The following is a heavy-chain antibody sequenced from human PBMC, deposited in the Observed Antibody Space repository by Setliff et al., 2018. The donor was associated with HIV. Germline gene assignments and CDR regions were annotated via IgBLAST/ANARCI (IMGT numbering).Heavy chain of an antibody. V-gene: IGHV1-69*06. CDR2: IIPIFGTE. CDR3: ARGHSSSTNWFFDL. J-gene: IGHJ2*01. D-gene: IGHD6-6*01. CDR1: GGSFSNYG. Sequence: SVKVSCKASGGSFSNYGISWVRQDPGQGLEGVGRIIPIFGTENYAQKFQGRVTITADKSTTTAYMDLNRLTSDDTAMYYCARGHSSSTNWFFDLWGRGTLVTV.